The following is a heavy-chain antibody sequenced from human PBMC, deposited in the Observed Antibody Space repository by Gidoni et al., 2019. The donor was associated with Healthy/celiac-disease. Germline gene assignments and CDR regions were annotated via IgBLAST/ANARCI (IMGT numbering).Heavy chain of an antibody. D-gene: IGHD4-17*01. CDR1: GFTFSSSG. CDR3: ARVGDDYGGNIHYYYYGMDV. CDR2: IWYDGSNK. J-gene: IGHJ6*02. Sequence: QVQLVESGGGVVQPGRSLRLSCAASGFTFSSSGMHWVRQAPGKGLEWVAVIWYDGSNKYYADSVKGRFTISRDNSKNTPYLQMNSLRAEDTAVYYCARVGDDYGGNIHYYYYGMDVWGQGTTVTVSS. V-gene: IGHV3-33*01.